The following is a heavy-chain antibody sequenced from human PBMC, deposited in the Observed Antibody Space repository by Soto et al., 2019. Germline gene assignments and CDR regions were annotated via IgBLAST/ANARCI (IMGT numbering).Heavy chain of an antibody. Sequence: SETLSLTCTVSGGSISSYYWSWIRQPPGKGLEWIGYIYYSGSTNYNPSLKSRVTISVDTSKNQFSLKLSSVTAADTAVYYCASSYYYDSSGYLPPGAMDVWGQGTTVTVSS. J-gene: IGHJ6*02. CDR1: GGSISSYY. CDR2: IYYSGST. D-gene: IGHD3-22*01. CDR3: ASSYYYDSSGYLPPGAMDV. V-gene: IGHV4-59*01.